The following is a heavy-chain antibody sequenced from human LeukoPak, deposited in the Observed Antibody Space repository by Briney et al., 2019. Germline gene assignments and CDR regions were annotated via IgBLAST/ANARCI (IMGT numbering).Heavy chain of an antibody. CDR1: GYTFTGYY. Sequence: ASVKVSCKASGYTFTGYYMHWVRQAPGQGLEWMGWINPNSGGTNYAQKFQGRVTMTRDTSISTAYMELSRLRSDDTAVYYCARGSGQQYYDFWSGQPYNCFDPWGQGTLVTVSS. J-gene: IGHJ5*02. V-gene: IGHV1-2*02. CDR2: INPNSGGT. D-gene: IGHD3-3*01. CDR3: ARGSGQQYYDFWSGQPYNCFDP.